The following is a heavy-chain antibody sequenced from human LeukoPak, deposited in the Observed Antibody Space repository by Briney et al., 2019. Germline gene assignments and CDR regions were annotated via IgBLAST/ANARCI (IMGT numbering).Heavy chain of an antibody. CDR2: IFYSGST. V-gene: IGHV4-59*01. D-gene: IGHD3-22*01. CDR1: GGSISSYY. CDR3: ARPYYYDSGGNY. J-gene: IGHJ4*02. Sequence: SETLSLTCTVSGGSISSYYWSWIRQPPGKGLEWIGYIFYSGSTNYNPSLKSRVTISGHTSKNQFSLKLSSVTAADTAVYYCARPYYYDSGGNYWGQGTLVTVSS.